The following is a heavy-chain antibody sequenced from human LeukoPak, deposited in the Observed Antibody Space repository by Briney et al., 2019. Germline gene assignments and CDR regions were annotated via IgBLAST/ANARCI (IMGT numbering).Heavy chain of an antibody. CDR2: IYTSGST. CDR3: ASSGVPAAIYDY. CDR1: GGSLSSYY. D-gene: IGHD2-2*01. J-gene: IGHJ4*02. V-gene: IGHV4-4*07. Sequence: PSETLSLTCTVSGGSLSSYYWSWIRQPAGKGLEWIGRIYTSGSTNYNPSLKSRVTMSVDTSKNQFSLKLSSVTAADTAVYYCASSGVPAAIYDYWGQGTLVTVSS.